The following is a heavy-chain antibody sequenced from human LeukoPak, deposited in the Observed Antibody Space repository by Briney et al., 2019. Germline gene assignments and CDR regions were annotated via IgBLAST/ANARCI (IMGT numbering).Heavy chain of an antibody. V-gene: IGHV4-38-2*02. D-gene: IGHD5-12*01. CDR1: GGAISDYY. CDR2: SYHSGKT. Sequence: RPSETLSLTCTVSGGAISDYYWAWIRQSPGKGLEWIGSSYHSGKTYYNPSLKSRVTISVDTSRNQFSLRLTSVTAADTAVHFCARVDIVASHMTFDFWGQGTLVTVSS. CDR3: ARVDIVASHMTFDF. J-gene: IGHJ4*02.